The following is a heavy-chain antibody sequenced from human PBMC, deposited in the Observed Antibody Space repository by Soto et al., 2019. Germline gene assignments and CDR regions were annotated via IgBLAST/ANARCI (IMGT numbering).Heavy chain of an antibody. CDR1: GFMFSRSG. D-gene: IGHD6-13*01. J-gene: IGHJ4*02. CDR2: IGGSGRNT. Sequence: GGSLRLSCAASGFMFSRSGMTWARQAPGMRLESVAGIGGSGRNTYYADSVKGRFTISRDNSKNTLFMQMNSLRDEDTAIYYCAKDGLSDSPSAIDYWGQGTRVTVSS. V-gene: IGHV3-23*01. CDR3: AKDGLSDSPSAIDY.